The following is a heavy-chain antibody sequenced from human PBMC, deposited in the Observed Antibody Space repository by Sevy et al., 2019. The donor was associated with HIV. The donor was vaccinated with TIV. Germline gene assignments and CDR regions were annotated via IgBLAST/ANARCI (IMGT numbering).Heavy chain of an antibody. Sequence: GGSLRLSCAASGFTFSSFAMSWVRQAPGKGLEWVSAISGSGDNTYYADSVKGRFTISRDNSKNTLYPQMNSLRAEDTAVYYCAKDHTSGYTAYDWGIDYWGPGTLVTVSS. CDR3: AKDHTSGYTAYDWGIDY. CDR1: GFTFSSFA. D-gene: IGHD5-12*01. V-gene: IGHV3-23*01. CDR2: ISGSGDNT. J-gene: IGHJ4*02.